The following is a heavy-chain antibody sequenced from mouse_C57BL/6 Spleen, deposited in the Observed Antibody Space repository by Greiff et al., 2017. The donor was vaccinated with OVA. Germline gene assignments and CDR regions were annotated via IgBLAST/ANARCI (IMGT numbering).Heavy chain of an antibody. CDR1: GFTFSSYA. Sequence: VQLKESGGGLVKPGGSLKLSCAASGFTFSSYAMSWVRQTPEKRLEWVATISDGGSYTYYPDNVKGRFTISRDNAKNNLYLQMSHLKSEDTAMYYCARDYDPAWFAYWGQGTLVTVSA. J-gene: IGHJ3*01. D-gene: IGHD2-3*01. V-gene: IGHV5-4*01. CDR3: ARDYDPAWFAY. CDR2: ISDGGSYT.